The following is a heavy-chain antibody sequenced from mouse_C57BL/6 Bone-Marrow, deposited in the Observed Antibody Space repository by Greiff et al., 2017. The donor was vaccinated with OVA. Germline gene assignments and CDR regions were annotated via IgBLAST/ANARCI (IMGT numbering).Heavy chain of an antibody. CDR2: ILPGSGST. CDR1: GYTFTGYW. V-gene: IGHV1-9*01. D-gene: IGHD2-4*01. Sequence: QVQLQQSGAELMKPGASVKLSCKATGYTFTGYWIEWVKQRPGHGLEWIGEILPGSGSTNYNEKFKGKATFTADTSSNTAYMQLSSLTTEDSAIYYCARNGYDYEEEIDYDAMDYWGQGTSVTVSS. CDR3: ARNGYDYEEEIDYDAMDY. J-gene: IGHJ4*01.